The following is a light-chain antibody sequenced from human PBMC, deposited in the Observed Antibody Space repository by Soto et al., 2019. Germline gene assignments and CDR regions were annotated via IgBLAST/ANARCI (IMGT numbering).Light chain of an antibody. CDR3: QQANSFPIT. CDR1: QGISSW. CDR2: AAS. Sequence: DIQMTQSPSSVSASVGDRVTITCRASQGISSWLVWYQQKPGKAPKLLIFAASSLQSGVPSRFSGSGSGTDFTLTISSLQPEDFATYYCQQANSFPITFGRGTRLEIK. J-gene: IGKJ5*01. V-gene: IGKV1D-12*01.